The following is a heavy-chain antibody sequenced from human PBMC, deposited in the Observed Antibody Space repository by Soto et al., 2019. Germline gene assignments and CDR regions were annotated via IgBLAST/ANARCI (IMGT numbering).Heavy chain of an antibody. CDR2: IYYSGST. D-gene: IGHD6-19*01. Sequence: SETLSLTCTVSGGSISSYYWSWIRQPPGKGLEWIGYIYYSGSTNYNPSLKSRVTISVDTSKNQFSLQLSSVTAADTAVYYCARDAKPGYSSGWYYYYYGMDVWGQGTTVT. CDR1: GGSISSYY. J-gene: IGHJ6*02. V-gene: IGHV4-59*01. CDR3: ARDAKPGYSSGWYYYYYGMDV.